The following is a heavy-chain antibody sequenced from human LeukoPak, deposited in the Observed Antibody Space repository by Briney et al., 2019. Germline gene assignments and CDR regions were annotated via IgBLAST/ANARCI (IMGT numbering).Heavy chain of an antibody. V-gene: IGHV1-69*04. J-gene: IGHJ3*02. D-gene: IGHD5-24*01. CDR3: AREAPDNYGLGAFDI. CDR2: IIPILGIA. Sequence: SVKVSCKASGGTFSSYTISWVRQAPGQGPEWMGRIIPILGIANYAQKFQGRVTITADKSTSTAYMELSSLRSEDTAVYYCAREAPDNYGLGAFDIWGQGTMVTVSS. CDR1: GGTFSSYT.